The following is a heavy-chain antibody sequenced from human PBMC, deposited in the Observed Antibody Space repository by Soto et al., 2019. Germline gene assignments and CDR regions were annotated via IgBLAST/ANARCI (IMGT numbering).Heavy chain of an antibody. CDR2: IIPIFGTA. J-gene: IGHJ6*02. CDR3: ASWRNDEPYYYCYYGMDV. D-gene: IGHD1-1*01. CDR1: GGTFSSYA. V-gene: IGHV1-69*01. Sequence: QVQLVQSGAEVKKPGSSVKVSCKASGGTFSSYAISWVRQAPGQGLEWMGGIIPIFGTANYAQKFQGRVTITADESTSTAYMELRRLRSEDTAVYYCASWRNDEPYYYCYYGMDVWGQGTTVTVSS.